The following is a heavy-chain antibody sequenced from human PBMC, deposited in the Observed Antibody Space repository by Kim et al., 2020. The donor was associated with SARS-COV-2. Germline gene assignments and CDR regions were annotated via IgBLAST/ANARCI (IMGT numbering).Heavy chain of an antibody. J-gene: IGHJ4*02. CDR3: ARAGYDFWSGYFDY. V-gene: IGHV3-33*01. Sequence: ADAVKGRFTNAREHSKNTLYLKMNSLRAEDTAVYYCARAGYDFWSGYFDYWGQGTLVTVSS. D-gene: IGHD3-3*01.